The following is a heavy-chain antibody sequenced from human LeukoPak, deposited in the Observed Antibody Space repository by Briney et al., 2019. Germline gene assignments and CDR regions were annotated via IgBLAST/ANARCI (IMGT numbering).Heavy chain of an antibody. J-gene: IGHJ5*02. CDR3: AREGRYDSSGYYYKDWFDP. V-gene: IGHV1-69*13. Sequence: SVKVSCKASGGTFSSYAISWVRQAPGQGLEWMGGIIPIFGTANYAQKFQGRVTITVDESTSTAYMELSSLRSEDTAVYYCAREGRYDSSGYYYKDWFDPWGQGTLVTVSS. CDR2: IIPIFGTA. CDR1: GGTFSSYA. D-gene: IGHD3-22*01.